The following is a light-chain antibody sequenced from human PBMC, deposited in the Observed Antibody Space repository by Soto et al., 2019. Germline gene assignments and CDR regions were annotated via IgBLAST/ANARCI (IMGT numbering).Light chain of an antibody. CDR3: SSYTSSSTPHLV. J-gene: IGLJ3*02. CDR1: SNDVGTYNF. V-gene: IGLV2-14*01. CDR2: EVS. Sequence: QSTLTQPASVSGSPGQSITISCTGTSNDVGTYNFVSWYQQHPGKAPKLMIYEVSNRPSGVSNRFSGSKSGNTASLTISGLQTEDEADYYCSSYTSSSTPHLVFGGGTKVTVL.